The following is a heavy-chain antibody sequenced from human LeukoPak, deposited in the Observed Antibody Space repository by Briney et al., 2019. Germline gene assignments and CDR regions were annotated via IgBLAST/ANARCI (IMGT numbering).Heavy chain of an antibody. CDR2: ISGNGVTT. J-gene: IGHJ4*02. V-gene: IGHV3-23*01. CDR1: GFTFKYYT. CDR3: AKDLETPPLLSFTVTTSY. D-gene: IGHD4-17*01. Sequence: GGSLRLSCLASGFTFKYYTMFWVRQAPGKGLEWVSSISGNGVTTHYADSVEGRFTVSRDNSKNTLYLQMNSLRAEDTAVYYCAKDLETPPLLSFTVTTSYWGQGTLVTVSS.